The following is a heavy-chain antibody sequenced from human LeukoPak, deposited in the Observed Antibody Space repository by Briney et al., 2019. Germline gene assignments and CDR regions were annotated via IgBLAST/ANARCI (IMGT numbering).Heavy chain of an antibody. CDR2: INPNSGGT. CDR1: GYTFTGYY. D-gene: IGHD6-13*01. Sequence: ASVKVSCKASGYTFTGYYMHWVRQAPGQGLEWMGWINPNSGGTNYAQKFQGRVTMTRDTSISIVYMELSSLRSEDTAVYYCAREKDSSSWYSFDYWGQGTLVTVSS. CDR3: AREKDSSSWYSFDY. V-gene: IGHV1-2*02. J-gene: IGHJ4*02.